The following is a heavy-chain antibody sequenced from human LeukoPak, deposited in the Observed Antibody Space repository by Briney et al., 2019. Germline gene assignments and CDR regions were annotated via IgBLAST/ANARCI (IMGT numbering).Heavy chain of an antibody. CDR3: ARELDVLLWFGELGVTGWLDP. D-gene: IGHD3-10*01. J-gene: IGHJ5*02. Sequence: ASVKVSCKASGYTFTGYYMHWVRQAPGQGLEWMGWINPNSGGTNYAQKFQGRVTMTRDTSISTAYMELSRLRSDDTAVYYCARELDVLLWFGELGVTGWLDPWGQGTLVTVSS. V-gene: IGHV1-2*02. CDR2: INPNSGGT. CDR1: GYTFTGYY.